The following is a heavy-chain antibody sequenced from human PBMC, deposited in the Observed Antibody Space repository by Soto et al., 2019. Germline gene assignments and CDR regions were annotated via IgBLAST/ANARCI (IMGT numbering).Heavy chain of an antibody. CDR3: AITRIAVADRKDAFDI. Sequence: GASVKVSCKASGYTFASYHMHWVRQAPGQGLEWMGIINPSGGSTSYAQKFQGRVTMTRDTSTSTVYMELSSLRSEDTALYYCAITRIAVADRKDAFDIWGQGTMVTVSS. D-gene: IGHD6-19*01. V-gene: IGHV1-46*03. J-gene: IGHJ3*02. CDR2: INPSGGST. CDR1: GYTFASYH.